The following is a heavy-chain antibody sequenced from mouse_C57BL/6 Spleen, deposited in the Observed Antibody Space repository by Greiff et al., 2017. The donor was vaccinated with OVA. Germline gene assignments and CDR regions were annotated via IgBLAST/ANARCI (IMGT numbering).Heavy chain of an antibody. J-gene: IGHJ2*01. CDR1: GFTFSDYG. D-gene: IGHD1-1*01. V-gene: IGHV5-17*01. CDR2: ISSGSSTI. Sequence: DVMLVESGGGLVKPGGSLKLSCAASGFTFSDYGMHWVRQAPEKGLEWVAYISSGSSTIYYADTVKGRFTISRDNAKNTLFLQMPSLRSEDTAMYYCARSTTVVATDFDYWGQGTTLTVSS. CDR3: ARSTTVVATDFDY.